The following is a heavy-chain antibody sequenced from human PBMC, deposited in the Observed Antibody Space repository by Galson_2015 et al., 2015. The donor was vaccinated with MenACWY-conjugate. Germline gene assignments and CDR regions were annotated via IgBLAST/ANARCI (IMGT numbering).Heavy chain of an antibody. V-gene: IGHV3-23*01. J-gene: IGHJ4*02. Sequence: SLRLSCAASGFTFSDYAMTWVRQAPGKGLEWVSGIIANGVRTNYADSVKGRFTISRDNSENTLYLQMNSLTAEDTAVYYCTSPQYYYDNSGRDSWGLGTLVTVSS. D-gene: IGHD3-22*01. CDR1: GFTFSDYA. CDR2: IIANGVRT. CDR3: TSPQYYYDNSGRDS.